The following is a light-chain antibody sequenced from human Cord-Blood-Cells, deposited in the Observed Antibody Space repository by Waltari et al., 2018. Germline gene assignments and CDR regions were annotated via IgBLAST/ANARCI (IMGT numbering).Light chain of an antibody. CDR1: QSVSSY. Sequence: IVLTQSPATLSLSPRERATLSCGASQSVSSYLAWYQQKPGQAPRLLIYDASNRATGIPARFSGSGSGTDFTLTISSLEPEDFAVYYCQQRSNWPLTFGGGTKVEIK. CDR2: DAS. V-gene: IGKV3-11*01. J-gene: IGKJ4*01. CDR3: QQRSNWPLT.